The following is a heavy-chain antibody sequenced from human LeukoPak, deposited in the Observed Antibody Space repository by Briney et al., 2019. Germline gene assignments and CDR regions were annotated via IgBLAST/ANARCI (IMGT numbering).Heavy chain of an antibody. Sequence: GGSLRLSCAASGFTFSSYWMSWARQAPGKGLEWVANIKRDGSEKYYVDSVKGRFTISRDNAKNSLYLQMNSLRAEDTAVYYCARDGPHCSSTSCYWNFDLWGRGTLVTVSS. V-gene: IGHV3-7*01. J-gene: IGHJ2*01. CDR3: ARDGPHCSSTSCYWNFDL. CDR1: GFTFSSYW. D-gene: IGHD2-2*01. CDR2: IKRDGSEK.